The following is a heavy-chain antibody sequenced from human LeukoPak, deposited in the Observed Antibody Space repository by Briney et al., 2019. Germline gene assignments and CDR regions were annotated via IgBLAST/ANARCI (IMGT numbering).Heavy chain of an antibody. D-gene: IGHD6-19*01. Sequence: GGSLRLSCEASEFTFSSYEMNWVRQTPGKGLEWVACITGSGSIIYYADFVKGRFTISRDNSKNSLYLHITSLRAEDTAFYYCARSLLGQWLVRRSFDYWGQGTLVTVSS. V-gene: IGHV3-48*03. J-gene: IGHJ4*02. CDR3: ARSLLGQWLVRRSFDY. CDR1: EFTFSSYE. CDR2: ITGSGSII.